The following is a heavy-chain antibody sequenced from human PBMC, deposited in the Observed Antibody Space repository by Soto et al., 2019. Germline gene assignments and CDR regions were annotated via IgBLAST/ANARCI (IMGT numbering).Heavy chain of an antibody. CDR2: ISAYNGNT. J-gene: IGHJ4*02. CDR3: ARDRGFADGNSFDY. Sequence: ASVKVSCKASGYTFASYGISWVRQAPGQGLEWMGWISAYNGNTNYAQKLQGRVTMTTDTSTSTAYMELRSMRSDDTAVYYCARDRGFADGNSFDYWGQGTLVTVSS. CDR1: GYTFASYG. D-gene: IGHD3-10*01. V-gene: IGHV1-18*01.